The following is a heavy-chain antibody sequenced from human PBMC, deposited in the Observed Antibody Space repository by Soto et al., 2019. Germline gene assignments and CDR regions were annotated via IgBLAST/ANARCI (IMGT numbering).Heavy chain of an antibody. Sequence: GGSLRLSCAASGFTFAYYEMNWVRQAPGKGLEWVSCISRSGDTIHYADSVKGRFTISRENAKNSLYLQMNSLRVDDTAVYYCARSAMVRSLDLWGQGTMVTVSS. V-gene: IGHV3-48*03. CDR2: ISRSGDTI. D-gene: IGHD3-10*01. J-gene: IGHJ3*01. CDR3: ARSAMVRSLDL. CDR1: GFTFAYYE.